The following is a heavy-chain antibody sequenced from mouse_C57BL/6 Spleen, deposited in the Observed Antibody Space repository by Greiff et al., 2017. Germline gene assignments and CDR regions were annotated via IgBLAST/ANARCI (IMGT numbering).Heavy chain of an antibody. Sequence: QVQLQQSGAELARPGASVKMSCKASGYTFTSYTMHWVKQRPGQGLEWIGYINPSSGYTKYNQKFKDKATLTADKSSSTAYMQLSSLTSEDSAVYYCARYDYEEVYAYWGQGTLVTVSA. CDR2: INPSSGYT. D-gene: IGHD2-4*01. J-gene: IGHJ3*01. CDR1: GYTFTSYT. V-gene: IGHV1-4*01. CDR3: ARYDYEEVYAY.